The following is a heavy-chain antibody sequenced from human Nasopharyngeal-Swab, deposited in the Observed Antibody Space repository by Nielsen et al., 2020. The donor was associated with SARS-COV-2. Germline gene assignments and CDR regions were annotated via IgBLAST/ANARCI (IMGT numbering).Heavy chain of an antibody. J-gene: IGHJ5*02. CDR2: ISGDGGST. D-gene: IGHD4-17*01. V-gene: IGHV3-43*02. Sequence: GESLKISCAASGFTFDDYATHWVRQAPGKGLEWVSLISGDGGSTYYADSVKGRFTISRDNAKNSLYLQMNSLRAEDTAVYYCARDTRLRGWFDPWGQGTLVTVSS. CDR3: ARDTRLRGWFDP. CDR1: GFTFDDYA.